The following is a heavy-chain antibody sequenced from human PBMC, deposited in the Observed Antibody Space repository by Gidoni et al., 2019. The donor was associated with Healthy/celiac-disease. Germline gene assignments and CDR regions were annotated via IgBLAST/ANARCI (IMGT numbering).Heavy chain of an antibody. CDR2: ISSSSSYT. Sequence: QVQLVESGGGLVKPGGSLRLSCAASGFTFSDYYMSWIRQAPGKGLEWVSYISSSSSYTNYADSVKGRFTISRDNAKNSLYLQMNSLRAEDTAVYYCARDYYYGSGSPPGVWGQGTTVTVSS. CDR1: GFTFSDYY. D-gene: IGHD3-10*01. CDR3: ARDYYYGSGSPPGV. V-gene: IGHV3-11*05. J-gene: IGHJ6*02.